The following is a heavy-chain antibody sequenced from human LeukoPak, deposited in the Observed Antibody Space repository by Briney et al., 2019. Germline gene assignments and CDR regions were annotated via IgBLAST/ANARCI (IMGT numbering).Heavy chain of an antibody. CDR3: ARTLQDS. Sequence: ASVKVSCKASGYTFINYDINWVRQATGQGLEWMGWMNPNSGNTGYAQKFHGRVTMTRNASINTAYMELSSLRSDGTAVYYCARTLQDSWGQGTLVTVSS. V-gene: IGHV1-8*01. D-gene: IGHD1-1*01. CDR1: GYTFINYD. CDR2: MNPNSGNT. J-gene: IGHJ4*02.